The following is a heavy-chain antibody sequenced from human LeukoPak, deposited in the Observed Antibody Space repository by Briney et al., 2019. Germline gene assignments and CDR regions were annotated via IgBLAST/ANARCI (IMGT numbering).Heavy chain of an antibody. D-gene: IGHD2-15*01. CDR3: VREARAAADY. J-gene: IGHJ4*02. CDR2: INSGSGDT. CDR1: GYTFTAYY. V-gene: IGHV1-2*02. Sequence: ASVKVSCKASGYTFTAYYMHWVRQAPGQGLEWVGWINSGSGDTNYAQRFQGRVTVTRDTSISTTYMEVYNLQSDDTAVYYCVREARAAADYWGQGSLVTVSS.